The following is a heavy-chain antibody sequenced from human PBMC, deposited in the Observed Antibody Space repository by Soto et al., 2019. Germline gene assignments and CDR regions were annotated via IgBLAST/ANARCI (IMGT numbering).Heavy chain of an antibody. CDR3: ASLRYLFGGVIVSYFDY. D-gene: IGHD3-16*02. Sequence: QVQLQESGPGLVKPSETLSLTCTVSGGSISSYYWSWIRQPPGKGLEWIGYSYYSGSTNYNPSLKSRVTISVDTSKTQFSLKLSSVTAADTAVYYCASLRYLFGGVIVSYFDYWGQGTLVTVSS. J-gene: IGHJ4*02. V-gene: IGHV4-59*08. CDR2: SYYSGST. CDR1: GGSISSYY.